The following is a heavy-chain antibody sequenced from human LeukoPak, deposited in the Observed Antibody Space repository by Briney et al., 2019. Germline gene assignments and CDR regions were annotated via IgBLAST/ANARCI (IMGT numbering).Heavy chain of an antibody. D-gene: IGHD3-3*01. CDR1: DGSFSGYY. J-gene: IGHJ4*02. CDR2: INHSGST. CDR3: ARGLNDSWTGENY. Sequence: SETLSLTCAVYDGSFSGYYWSWIRQPPGKGLEWIGEINHSGSTNYNPSLKSRVTISLDTSKSQFSLKVRYVAAADTAVYYCARGLNDSWTGENYWGQGTLVTVSS. V-gene: IGHV4-34*01.